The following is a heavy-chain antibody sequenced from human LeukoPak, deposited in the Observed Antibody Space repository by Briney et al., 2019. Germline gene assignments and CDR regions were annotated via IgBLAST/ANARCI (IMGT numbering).Heavy chain of an antibody. Sequence: ASVKVSCKASGYTFTSYGISWVRQAPGQGLEWMGWISAYNGNTNYAQKLQGRVTMTTDTSTSTACMELRSLRSDDTAVYYCARGGDSSSWSNYYYYYMDVWGKGTTVTVSS. V-gene: IGHV1-18*01. CDR2: ISAYNGNT. J-gene: IGHJ6*03. D-gene: IGHD6-13*01. CDR3: ARGGDSSSWSNYYYYYMDV. CDR1: GYTFTSYG.